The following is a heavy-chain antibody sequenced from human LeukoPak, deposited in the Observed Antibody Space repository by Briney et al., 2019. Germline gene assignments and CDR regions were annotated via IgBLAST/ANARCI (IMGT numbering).Heavy chain of an antibody. D-gene: IGHD5-18*01. V-gene: IGHV3-23*01. CDR1: GFTFSDYY. Sequence: PGGSLRLSCAASGFTFSDYYMSWIRQAPGKGLEWVSAASGSGASTYYADSVKGRFTISRDNSRNTLYLQMSSLGVEDTAIYYCAMQATGGYSPFDFWGRGSLVTVSS. CDR3: AMQATGGYSPFDF. CDR2: ASGSGAST. J-gene: IGHJ4*02.